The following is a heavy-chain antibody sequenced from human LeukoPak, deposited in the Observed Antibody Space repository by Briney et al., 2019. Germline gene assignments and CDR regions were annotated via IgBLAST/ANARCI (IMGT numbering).Heavy chain of an antibody. CDR2: ISAYNGNT. J-gene: IGHJ5*02. Sequence: ASVKVSCKASGYTFTSYGISWVRQAPGQGLEWMGWISAYNGNTNYAQKLQGRVTMTRDTSISTAYMELSRLRSDDTAVYYCARGSSYDYVWGSYRSVDWFDPWGQGTLVTVSS. CDR1: GYTFTSYG. CDR3: ARGSSYDYVWGSYRSVDWFDP. V-gene: IGHV1-18*01. D-gene: IGHD3-16*02.